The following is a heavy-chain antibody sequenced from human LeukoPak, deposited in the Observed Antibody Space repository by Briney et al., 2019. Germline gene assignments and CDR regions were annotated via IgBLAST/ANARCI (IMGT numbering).Heavy chain of an antibody. CDR1: GDSITDSY. CDR3: ASITMVRGVKDYYYMDV. Sequence: SETLSLTCTVSGDSITDSYWSWIRQAPGTGLEWIGYLSYNRGTNYNPSLQSRVTISVDTSKNQFSLKLSSVTAADTAVYHCASITMVRGVKDYYYMDVWGKGTTVTVSS. V-gene: IGHV4-59*12. D-gene: IGHD3-10*01. CDR2: LSYNRGT. J-gene: IGHJ6*03.